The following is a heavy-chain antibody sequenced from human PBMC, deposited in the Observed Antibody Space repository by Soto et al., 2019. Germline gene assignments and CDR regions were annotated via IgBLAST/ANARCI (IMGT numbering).Heavy chain of an antibody. D-gene: IGHD6-13*01. Sequence: GGSLRLSCAASGFTFSDYYMSWIRQAPGKGLEWVSYISSSGSTIYYADSVKGRFTISRDNAKNSLYLQMNSLRAEDTDVYYCARDENSSSWYPYYYYYYYMDVWGKGTTVTVSS. CDR3: ARDENSSSWYPYYYYYYYMDV. CDR2: ISSSGSTI. V-gene: IGHV3-11*01. CDR1: GFTFSDYY. J-gene: IGHJ6*03.